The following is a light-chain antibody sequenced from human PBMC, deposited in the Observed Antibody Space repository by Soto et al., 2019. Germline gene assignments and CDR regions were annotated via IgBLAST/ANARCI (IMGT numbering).Light chain of an antibody. CDR3: QQRSNWPPIT. CDR1: QNVSRF. J-gene: IGKJ4*01. CDR2: DAS. V-gene: IGKV3-11*01. Sequence: EIVLTQSPATLSLSPGEGATLSCRASQNVSRFLAWCQRRPGQAPRRLIYDASNRASGIPARFTGSGSGTDFTLTISSLEPEDSAVYYCQQRSNWPPITFGGGTKVDIK.